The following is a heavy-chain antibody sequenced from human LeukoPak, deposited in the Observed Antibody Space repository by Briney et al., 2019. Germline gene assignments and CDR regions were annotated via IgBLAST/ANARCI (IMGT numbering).Heavy chain of an antibody. CDR3: ARGAIYGDYTLGDFQH. V-gene: IGHV3-48*01. CDR2: ISSSSSTI. CDR1: GFTFSSYS. Sequence: PGGSLRLSCAASGFTFSSYSMNWVRQAPGKGLEWVSYISSSSSTIYYADSVKGRFTISRDNAKNSLYLQMNSLRAEDTAVYYCARGAIYGDYTLGDFQHWGQGTLVTVSS. D-gene: IGHD4-17*01. J-gene: IGHJ1*01.